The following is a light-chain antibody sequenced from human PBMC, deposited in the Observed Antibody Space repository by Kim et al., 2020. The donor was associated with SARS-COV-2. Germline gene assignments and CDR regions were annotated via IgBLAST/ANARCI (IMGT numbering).Light chain of an antibody. CDR3: HSAADNIRV. J-gene: IGLJ3*02. Sequence: SVSPGQTARITCSGELLARKYARWFQQKRGQARVLVIYKDTERPSVIPARFFGSRSGTTVTLTIRGARVDDEAAYYCHSAADNIRVFGGGTQLTVL. CDR2: KDT. V-gene: IGLV3-27*01. CDR1: LLARKY.